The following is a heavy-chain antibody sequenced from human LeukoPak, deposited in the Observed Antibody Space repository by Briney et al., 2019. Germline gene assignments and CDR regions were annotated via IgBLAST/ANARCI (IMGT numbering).Heavy chain of an antibody. CDR1: GFTFSSYA. CDR2: ISGSGGST. Sequence: GGSLRLSCAASGFTFSSYAMSWVRQAPGKGLEWVSAISGSGGSTYYTDSVKGRFTISRDNSKNTLYLQMNSLRAEDTAVYYCAKYIAAAGYHYDYWGQGTLVTVSS. J-gene: IGHJ4*02. CDR3: AKYIAAAGYHYDY. V-gene: IGHV3-23*01. D-gene: IGHD6-13*01.